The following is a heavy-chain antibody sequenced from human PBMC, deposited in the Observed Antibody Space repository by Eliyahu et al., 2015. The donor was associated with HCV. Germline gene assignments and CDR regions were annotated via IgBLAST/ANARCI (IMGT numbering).Heavy chain of an antibody. CDR3: TRDYDSTAYYFSNY. V-gene: IGHV3-49*04. D-gene: IGHD3-22*01. CDR1: GFXFGXYA. CDR2: IRSKAYGGTT. Sequence: EVQLVESGGGLVQPGRSLRLSCTASGFXFGXYAMSWVRQAPGKGLGWVGFIRSKAYGGTTEYAASVKGRFTISRDDSKNIAYLQMNSLKTEDTAVYYCTRDYDSTAYYFSNYWGQGTLVTVSS. J-gene: IGHJ4*02.